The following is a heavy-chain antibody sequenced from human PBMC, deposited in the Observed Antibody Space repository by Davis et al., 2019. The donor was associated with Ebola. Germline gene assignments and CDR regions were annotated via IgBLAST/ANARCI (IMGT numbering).Heavy chain of an antibody. Sequence: SETLSLTCTVSGGSISSSSYYWSWIRQPPGKGLEWIGEINHSGSTNYNPSLKSRVTISVDTSKNQFSLKLSSVTAADTAVYYCARGGQGVGAGRWLDPWGQGNLVIVSS. CDR2: INHSGST. CDR1: GGSISSSSYY. CDR3: ARGGQGVGAGRWLDP. J-gene: IGHJ5*02. V-gene: IGHV4-39*07. D-gene: IGHD2-15*01.